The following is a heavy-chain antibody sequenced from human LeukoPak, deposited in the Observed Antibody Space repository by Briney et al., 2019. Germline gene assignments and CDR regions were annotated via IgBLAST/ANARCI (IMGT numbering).Heavy chain of an antibody. J-gene: IGHJ6*03. V-gene: IGHV1-18*01. CDR2: ISAYNGNT. D-gene: IGHD3-3*01. Sequence: GASVKVSRKASGYTFTSYGISWVRQAPGQGLEWMGWISAYNGNTNYAQKLQGRVTMTTDTSTSTAYMELRSLRSDDTAVYYCARVPQYYDFWSGYPLYYYYMDVWGKGTTVTVSS. CDR3: ARVPQYYDFWSGYPLYYYYMDV. CDR1: GYTFTSYG.